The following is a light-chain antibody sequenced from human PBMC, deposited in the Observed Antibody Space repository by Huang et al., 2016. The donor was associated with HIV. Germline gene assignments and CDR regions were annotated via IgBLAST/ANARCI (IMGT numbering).Light chain of an antibody. CDR2: WSS. CDR1: QSLLHRHGYHS. V-gene: IGKV2-28*01. J-gene: IGKJ5*01. CDR3: MQALQTPRT. Sequence: IVLTQSPLSLPVTPGEPASISCRSSQSLLHRHGYHSLDWYRQKPGQAPQLMICWSSIRASGVPDRFSGSGSVTDFTLKISRVEAEDVGIYFCMQALQTPRTFGQGTRLEIK.